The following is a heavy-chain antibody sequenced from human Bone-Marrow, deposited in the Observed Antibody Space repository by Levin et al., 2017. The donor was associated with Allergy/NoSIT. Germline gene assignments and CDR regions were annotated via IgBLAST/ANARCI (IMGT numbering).Heavy chain of an antibody. CDR1: GFTLTNAW. V-gene: IGHV3-15*01. J-gene: IGHJ5*02. CDR2: IKSQTDGGTI. Sequence: SCVASGFTLTNAWMSWVRQAPGKGLEWVGRIKSQTDGGTIDYAAPVKGRFTLSRNDSENVVYLQMNNLKIEDTAVYYCARDEACSGGTCFSYNWFDPWGQGTRVTVSS. D-gene: IGHD2-15*01. CDR3: ARDEACSGGTCFSYNWFDP.